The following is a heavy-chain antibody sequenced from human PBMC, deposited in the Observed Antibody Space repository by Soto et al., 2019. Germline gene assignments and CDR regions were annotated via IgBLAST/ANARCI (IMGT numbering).Heavy chain of an antibody. V-gene: IGHV4-34*02. CDR1: GGSFSGYY. CDR2: INHCGGT. CDR3: AMERQYYEFWSGCQNEGPCAMDV. J-gene: IGHJ6*02. D-gene: IGHD3-3*01. Sequence: QVQLQQWGAGLLKPSETLSLTCAVYGGSFSGYYWTWIRQAPGKGLEWIGEINHCGGTNDNSSLKCRVTISLDTHKNQFALILYSVTAADTAEYYCAMERQYYEFWSGCQNEGPCAMDVWGQGTTVTVSS.